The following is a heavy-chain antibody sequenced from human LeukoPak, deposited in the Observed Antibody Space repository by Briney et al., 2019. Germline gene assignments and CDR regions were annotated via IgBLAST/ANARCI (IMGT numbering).Heavy chain of an antibody. CDR2: ISSSSSTK. CDR3: ARVAGTAAPYFDH. CDR1: GFTFSDYY. J-gene: IGHJ4*02. V-gene: IGHV3-11*01. Sequence: GGSLRLSCAASGFTFSDYYMTWIRQAPGQGLEWVSYISSSSSTKSYADSVKGRFTISRDDAKNSLYLQMNSLRAEDTAVYYCARVAGTAAPYFDHWGQGTLVTVSS. D-gene: IGHD6-19*01.